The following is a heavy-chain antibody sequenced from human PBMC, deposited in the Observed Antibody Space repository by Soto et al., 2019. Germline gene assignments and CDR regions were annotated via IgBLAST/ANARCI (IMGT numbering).Heavy chain of an antibody. CDR1: GGSISSYY. CDR3: ARANRYGAGGIAAAGPFDY. D-gene: IGHD6-13*01. CDR2: IYYSGST. Sequence: SETLSLTCTVSGGSISSYYWSWIRQPPGKGLEWIGYIYYSGSTNYNPSLKSRVTISVDTSKNQFSLKLSSVTAADTAVYYCARANRYGAGGIAAAGPFDYWGQGTLVTVPQ. V-gene: IGHV4-59*01. J-gene: IGHJ4*02.